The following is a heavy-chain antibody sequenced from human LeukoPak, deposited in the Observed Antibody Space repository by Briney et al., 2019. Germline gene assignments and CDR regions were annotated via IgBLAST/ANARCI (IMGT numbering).Heavy chain of an antibody. CDR1: GYTFTSYW. D-gene: IGHD3-10*01. CDR3: ARQYYYGSGSYYPDY. Sequence: KVSCKASGYTFTSYWMAGLRQIPGKALEWLGIIYPGDSDTRYSPSFQGRVTISADKSISTAYLQWSSLKASDTAMYYCARQYYYGSGSYYPDYWGQGTLVTVSS. CDR2: IYPGDSDT. J-gene: IGHJ4*02. V-gene: IGHV5-51*01.